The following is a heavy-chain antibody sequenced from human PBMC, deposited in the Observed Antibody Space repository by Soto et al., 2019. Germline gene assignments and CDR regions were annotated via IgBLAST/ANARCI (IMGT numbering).Heavy chain of an antibody. V-gene: IGHV4-61*01. Sequence: QVQLQESGPGLVKPSETLSLTCTVSGGSVSSGSYYWSWIRQPPGKGLEWIGYIYYRGSTNYNPSLKSRVTISGDTSKSQFALKLSSVTAADTAVYYCARGIQLCLSPNWGQGTLVTVSS. J-gene: IGHJ4*02. CDR2: IYYRGST. CDR1: GGSVSSGSYY. D-gene: IGHD5-18*01. CDR3: ARGIQLCLSPN.